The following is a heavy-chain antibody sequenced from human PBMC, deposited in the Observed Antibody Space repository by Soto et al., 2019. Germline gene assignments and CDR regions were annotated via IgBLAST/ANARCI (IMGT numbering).Heavy chain of an antibody. CDR3: VKDVGYGFILYDF. V-gene: IGHV3-23*01. CDR1: GFTFSSFG. D-gene: IGHD3-16*01. J-gene: IGHJ4*02. CDR2: VNGGGDST. Sequence: PGGSLRLSCTASGFTFSSFGMTWVRQAPGKGLEWVSTVNGGGDSTHYADSVKGRFSIFRDNSKNTVYLQMSSLRAEDSAIYYCVKDVGYGFILYDFWGQGTLVTVSS.